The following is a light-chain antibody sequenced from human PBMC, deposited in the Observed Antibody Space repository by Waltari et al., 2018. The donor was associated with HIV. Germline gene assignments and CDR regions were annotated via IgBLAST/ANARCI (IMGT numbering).Light chain of an antibody. CDR1: SSYIGRKT. CDR3: QTFDITLGGFYV. Sequence: QSVLTQPPSASGTPGQMVTISCSGGSSYIGRKTVDWYQQLPGMAPKLLISGDSNRPSGVPDRFSASKSGTSGSLTITGLQPEDEADYYCQTFDITLGGFYVFGTGTKVTVL. V-gene: IGLV1-44*01. J-gene: IGLJ1*01. CDR2: GDS.